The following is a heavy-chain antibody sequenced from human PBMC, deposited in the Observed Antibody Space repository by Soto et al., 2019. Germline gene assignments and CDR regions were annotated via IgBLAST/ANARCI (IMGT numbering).Heavy chain of an antibody. CDR2: FNAGNGNT. Sequence: QVQLVQSGAEVQKPGASVKVSCKTSGYTFTSYAMHWVRQAPGQSLEGMGWFNAGNGNTKYSPKFQDRVTITSDTSASTAYMELSSLRSEDTAVYYCARDRAWFLAQNYYYYGMDVWGQGTTVTVSS. CDR1: GYTFTSYA. V-gene: IGHV1-3*01. CDR3: ARDRAWFLAQNYYYYGMDV. D-gene: IGHD3-10*01. J-gene: IGHJ6*02.